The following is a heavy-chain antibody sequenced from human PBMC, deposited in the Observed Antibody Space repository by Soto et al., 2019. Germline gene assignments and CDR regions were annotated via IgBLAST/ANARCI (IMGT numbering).Heavy chain of an antibody. CDR2: ISYDGSNK. D-gene: IGHD2-21*01. Sequence: QVQLVESGGGVVQPGRSLRLSCAASGFTFSSYAMHWVRQAPGKGLEWVAVISYDGSNKYYADSVKGRFTICRDNSKNALYLQMNSLRAEDTAVYYCARGRGHIVVAPVLDYWGQGTLVTVSS. CDR1: GFTFSSYA. J-gene: IGHJ4*02. V-gene: IGHV3-30-3*01. CDR3: ARGRGHIVVAPVLDY.